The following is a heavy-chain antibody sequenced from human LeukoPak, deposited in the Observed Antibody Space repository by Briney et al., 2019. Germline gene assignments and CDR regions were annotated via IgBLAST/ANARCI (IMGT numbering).Heavy chain of an antibody. CDR1: GYSFTSYW. D-gene: IGHD1-1*01. V-gene: IGHV5-51*01. Sequence: GESLKIPCKGSGYSFTSYWIAWVRQMPGKGLEWMGIIYPGVSDTRYSPSFQGQVTISADKSISTAYLQWSSLKASDTAMYYCARDTTETGAFDIWGQGTMVTVSS. CDR3: ARDTTETGAFDI. J-gene: IGHJ3*02. CDR2: IYPGVSDT.